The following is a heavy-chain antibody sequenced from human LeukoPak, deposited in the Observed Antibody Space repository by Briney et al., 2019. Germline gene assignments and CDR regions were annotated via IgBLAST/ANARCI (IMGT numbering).Heavy chain of an antibody. CDR1: GFTFSDYY. Sequence: PGGSLRLSCAASGFTFSDYYMGWIRQAPGKGLEWVSYISSSSSYTNYADSVKGRFTISRDNAKNSLYLQMNSLRAEDTAVYYCARYCSSTTCYDYWGQGTLVTVSS. CDR2: ISSSSSYT. J-gene: IGHJ4*02. D-gene: IGHD2-2*01. CDR3: ARYCSSTTCYDY. V-gene: IGHV3-11*03.